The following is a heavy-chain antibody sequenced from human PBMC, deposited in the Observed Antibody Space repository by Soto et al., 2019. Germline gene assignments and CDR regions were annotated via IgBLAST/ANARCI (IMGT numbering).Heavy chain of an antibody. D-gene: IGHD1-1*01. CDR1: GLTFSNYD. CDR3: AKFMSGARGFDY. Sequence: EVQLLESGGGLVQPGGSLRLSCAASGLTFSNYDMSWVRQAPGKGLEWVAAISGSGSITSYADSVKGRFTISRDNSKNTLYLQMNILRAVDTAVYYCAKFMSGARGFDYWGQGPLVTVSS. CDR2: ISGSGSIT. J-gene: IGHJ4*01. V-gene: IGHV3-23*01.